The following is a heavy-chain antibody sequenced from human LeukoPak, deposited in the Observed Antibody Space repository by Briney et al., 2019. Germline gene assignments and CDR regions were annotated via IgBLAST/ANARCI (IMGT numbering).Heavy chain of an antibody. CDR3: TSLTSYCSGGSCYLLDAFDI. Sequence: PGGSLRLSCAASGFNFNSYWMHWVRQAPGKGLEWVGRIKSRPEGGTTDYAAPVKGRFTISRDDSKNTLYLQMNSLKTEDTALYYCTSLTSYCSGGSCYLLDAFDIWGQGTMVTVSS. J-gene: IGHJ3*02. V-gene: IGHV3-15*01. CDR1: GFNFNSYW. CDR2: IKSRPEGGTT. D-gene: IGHD2-15*01.